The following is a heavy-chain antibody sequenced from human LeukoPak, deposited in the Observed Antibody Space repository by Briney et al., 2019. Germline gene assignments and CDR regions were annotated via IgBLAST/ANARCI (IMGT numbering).Heavy chain of an antibody. Sequence: PGGSLRLSCAASGFTASHYWMHWVRQAPGKGLVWVSRISGDGSSTNYADSVKGRFTISRDNAKNTLYLQMNSLRAEDTAVYYCAELGITMIGGVWGKGTTVTISS. CDR1: GFTASHYW. J-gene: IGHJ6*03. CDR3: AELGITMIGGV. CDR2: ISGDGSST. V-gene: IGHV3-74*01. D-gene: IGHD3-10*02.